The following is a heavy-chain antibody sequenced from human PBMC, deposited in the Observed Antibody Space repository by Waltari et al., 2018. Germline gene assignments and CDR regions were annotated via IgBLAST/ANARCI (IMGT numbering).Heavy chain of an antibody. D-gene: IGHD2-8*02. CDR3: ASTVRWLNFGQ. CDR1: GDSITNFY. J-gene: IGHJ4*02. Sequence: QVQLQESGPVLVKPSETLSLPYTVSGDSITNFYWIWIRQSPGKGLEWIANVNKNGNITNNPSLQIRVTMSSETSRGQLSLSLTSVTAADTAVYYCASTVRWLNFGQWGQGTLFPVSS. V-gene: IGHV4-59*01. CDR2: VNKNGNI.